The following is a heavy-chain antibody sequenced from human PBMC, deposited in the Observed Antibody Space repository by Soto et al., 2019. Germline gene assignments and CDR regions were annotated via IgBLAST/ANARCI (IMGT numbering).Heavy chain of an antibody. CDR2: INHGGNT. CDR3: AREDSNVWSPHFDF. J-gene: IGHJ4*02. CDR1: SGSISGSYW. Sequence: QVQLQESGPGLVKPSETLSLTCAVSSGSISGSYWWTWVRQPPGKGLEWIGEINHGGNTNYNPSLKSRVTMSVDKSRNHFSLKLISVTAADTAVYFCAREDSNVWSPHFDFWGQGVLVTVSS. V-gene: IGHV4-4*02. D-gene: IGHD6-19*01.